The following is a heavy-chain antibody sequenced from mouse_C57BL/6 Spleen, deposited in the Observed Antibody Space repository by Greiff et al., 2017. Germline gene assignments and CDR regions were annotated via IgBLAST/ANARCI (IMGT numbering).Heavy chain of an antibody. V-gene: IGHV7-3*01. CDR1: GFTFTDYY. Sequence: EVQWVESGGGLVQPGGSLSLSCAASGFTFTDYYMSWVRQPPGKALEWLGFIRNKANGYTTEYSASVKGRFTISRDNSQSILYLQMNALRAEDSATYYCARFIRDRYYAMDYWGQGTSVTVSS. CDR2: IRNKANGYTT. CDR3: ARFIRDRYYAMDY. D-gene: IGHD3-3*01. J-gene: IGHJ4*01.